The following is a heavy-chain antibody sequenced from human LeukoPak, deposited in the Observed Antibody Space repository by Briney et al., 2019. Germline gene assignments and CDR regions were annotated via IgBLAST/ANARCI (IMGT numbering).Heavy chain of an antibody. CDR1: GYSISSGYY. CDR2: IYHSGST. CDR3: ARGAIAAAGGLDY. D-gene: IGHD6-13*01. Sequence: SETLSLTCTVSGYSISSGYYWGWIRQPPGKGLEWIGSIYHSGSTYYNPSLKSRVTISVDTSKNQFSLKLSSVTAADTAVYYCARGAIAAAGGLDYWGQGTLVTVSS. J-gene: IGHJ4*02. V-gene: IGHV4-38-2*02.